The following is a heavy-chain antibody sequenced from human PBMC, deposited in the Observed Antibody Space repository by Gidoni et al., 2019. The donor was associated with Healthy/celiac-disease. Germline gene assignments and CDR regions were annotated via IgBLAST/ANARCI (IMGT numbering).Heavy chain of an antibody. J-gene: IGHJ3*02. V-gene: IGHV3-48*03. CDR1: GFTFSSYE. CDR2: ISSSGSTI. Sequence: EVQLVESGGGLVQPGGSLRLSCAASGFTFSSYEMNWVRQAPGKGLEWVSYISSSGSTIYYADSVKGRFTISRDNAKNSLYLQMNSLRAEDTAVYYCAPYPRQCDAFDIWGQGTMVTVSS. CDR3: APYPRQCDAFDI.